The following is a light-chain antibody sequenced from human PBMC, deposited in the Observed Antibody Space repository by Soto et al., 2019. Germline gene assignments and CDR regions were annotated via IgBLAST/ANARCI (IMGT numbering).Light chain of an antibody. Sequence: QSALTQPASVSGSPGQSITISCTGTSSDVGAYNYVSCYQQHPGKAPKLMIYDVTNRPSGVSNRFSGSKSGNTASLTISGLQAEDEADYYCSSFTSGSTWVFGGGTKLAVL. J-gene: IGLJ3*02. CDR1: SSDVGAYNY. CDR2: DVT. CDR3: SSFTSGSTWV. V-gene: IGLV2-14*01.